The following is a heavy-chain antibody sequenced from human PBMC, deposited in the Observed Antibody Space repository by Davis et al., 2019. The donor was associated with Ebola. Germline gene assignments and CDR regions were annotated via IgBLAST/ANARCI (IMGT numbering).Heavy chain of an antibody. CDR1: GFTFSSYA. V-gene: IGHV3-23*01. D-gene: IGHD6-19*01. CDR3: AKGRLIAVAGKAELVY. CDR2: ISGSGGST. Sequence: GGSLRLSCAGSGFTFSSYAMSWVRQAPGKGLEWVSAISGSGGSTYYADFVKGRFTISRDNSRNTLYLQMNSLRIEDTAVYYCAKGRLIAVAGKAELVYWGQGTLVTVSS. J-gene: IGHJ4*02.